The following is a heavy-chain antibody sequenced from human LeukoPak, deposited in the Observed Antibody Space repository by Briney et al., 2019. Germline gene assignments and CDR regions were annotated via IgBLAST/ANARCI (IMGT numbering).Heavy chain of an antibody. D-gene: IGHD2-15*01. CDR1: GYTFTSYG. J-gene: IGHJ4*02. CDR3: ARSHIDCSGGSCYLVY. CDR2: ISAYNGNT. V-gene: IGHV1-18*01. Sequence: ASVKVSCKASGYTFTSYGISWVRQAPGQGLEWMGWISAYNGNTNYAQKLQGRVTMTTDTSTSTAYMELRSLRSGDTAVYYCARSHIDCSGGSCYLVYWGQGTLVTVSS.